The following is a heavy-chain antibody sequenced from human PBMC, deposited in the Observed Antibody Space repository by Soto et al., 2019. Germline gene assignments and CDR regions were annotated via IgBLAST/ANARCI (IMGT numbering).Heavy chain of an antibody. CDR3: TTSHLYWNDADY. Sequence: EVQLVESGGGLVKPGGSLRLSCVASGFTFSNAWMSWVRQAPGKGLEWVGRIKSKTDGGTRDYAAPVKGRFTMSRDDSKNTLYLQMNSLKTEDTAVYYCTTSHLYWNDADYWGQGTLVTVSS. J-gene: IGHJ4*02. CDR2: IKSKTDGGTR. V-gene: IGHV3-15*01. D-gene: IGHD1-1*01. CDR1: GFTFSNAW.